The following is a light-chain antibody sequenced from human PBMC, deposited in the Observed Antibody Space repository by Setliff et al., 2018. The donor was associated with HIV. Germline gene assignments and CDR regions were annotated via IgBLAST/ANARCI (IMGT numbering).Light chain of an antibody. CDR2: DVS. CDR3: SSYSTSNTPSVI. J-gene: IGLJ2*01. Sequence: LTQPASVSGSPGQSITISCTGTSSDVGGYNYVSWYQQHPGKAPKLMIYDVSNRPSGVSNRFSGSKSGNTASLTISGLQADDEADYYCSSYSTSNTPSVIFGGGTKVTVL. CDR1: SSDVGGYNY. V-gene: IGLV2-14*01.